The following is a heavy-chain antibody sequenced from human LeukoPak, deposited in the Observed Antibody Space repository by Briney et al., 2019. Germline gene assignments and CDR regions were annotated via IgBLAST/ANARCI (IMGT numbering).Heavy chain of an antibody. Sequence: PSETLSLTCTVSSGSISTSNYYWGWIRQPPGKGLEWIGGIYHSGSTYYNPSLKSRVTISVDTSKNQFSLKLSSVTAADTAVYYCARGPAAEGFDPWGQGTLVTVSS. CDR1: SGSISTSNYY. J-gene: IGHJ5*02. V-gene: IGHV4-39*07. CDR2: IYHSGST. CDR3: ARGPAAEGFDP. D-gene: IGHD6-13*01.